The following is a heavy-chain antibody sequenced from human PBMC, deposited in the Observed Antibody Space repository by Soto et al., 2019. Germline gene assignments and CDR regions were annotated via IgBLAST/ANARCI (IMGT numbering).Heavy chain of an antibody. Sequence: QVQLQQWGAGLLKPSETLSLTCAVYGGSFSGDYWSWIRQPPGKGLEWIGEINHSGSTNYNPSLKSRVTISVDTSTNQFSLKLISVTAADTAVYYCARAWIHSSSWYLYYYYYMDVWGKGTTVTASS. CDR3: ARAWIHSSSWYLYYYYYMDV. J-gene: IGHJ6*03. D-gene: IGHD6-13*01. V-gene: IGHV4-34*01. CDR1: GGSFSGDY. CDR2: INHSGST.